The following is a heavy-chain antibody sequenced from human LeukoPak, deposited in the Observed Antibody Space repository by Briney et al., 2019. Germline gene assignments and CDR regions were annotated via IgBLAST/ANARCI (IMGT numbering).Heavy chain of an antibody. D-gene: IGHD2-2*01. CDR2: INPNSGGT. CDR1: GYTFTGYY. CDR3: ARGVSRDIVVVPAAPYPTKYYYYGMDV. J-gene: IGHJ6*02. V-gene: IGHV1-2*02. Sequence: ASVQVSCKASGYTFTGYYMYWVRQAPGQTLEWMGWINPNSGGTNYAQQSQGRVTMTKDTSISTAYMELSRLSSDDTAVYYCARGVSRDIVVVPAAPYPTKYYYYGMDVWGQGTTVTVSS.